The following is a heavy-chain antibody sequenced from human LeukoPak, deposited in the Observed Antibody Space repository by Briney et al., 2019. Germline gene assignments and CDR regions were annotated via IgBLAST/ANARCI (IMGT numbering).Heavy chain of an antibody. V-gene: IGHV3-74*01. CDR3: AKELGDIVVVPAASFDY. CDR1: GFTFSSYW. CDR2: INTDGSTT. Sequence: PGASLRLSCAASGFTFSSYWMHWVGQGPGKGLVWVSRINTDGSTTNYADSVKGRFTISRDNSKNTLYLQMNSLRAEDTAVYYCAKELGDIVVVPAASFDYWGQGTLVTVSS. D-gene: IGHD2-2*01. J-gene: IGHJ4*02.